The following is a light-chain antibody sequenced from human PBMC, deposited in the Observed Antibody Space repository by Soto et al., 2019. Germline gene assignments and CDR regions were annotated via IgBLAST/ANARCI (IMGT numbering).Light chain of an antibody. Sequence: QSALTQPASVYGSPGQSITISCTGTSSDVGSYNLVSWYQQHPGKAPKLMIYEGSKRPSGVSNRFSGSKSGNTASLTISGLQAEDEADYCCCSYAGSSTVVFGGGTQLTVL. J-gene: IGLJ2*01. CDR3: CSYAGSSTVV. CDR2: EGS. CDR1: SSDVGSYNL. V-gene: IGLV2-23*01.